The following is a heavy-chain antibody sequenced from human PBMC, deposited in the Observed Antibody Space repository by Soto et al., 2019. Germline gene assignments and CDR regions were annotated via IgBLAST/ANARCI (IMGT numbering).Heavy chain of an antibody. Sequence: XXVKVSCKASGGTFSSYTISWVRQAPGQGLEWMGRIIPILGIANYAQKFQGRVTITADKSTSTAYMELSSLRSEDTAVYYCAREEYYYGSGAFFDYWGQGTLVTVSS. J-gene: IGHJ4*02. CDR1: GGTFSSYT. CDR2: IIPILGIA. D-gene: IGHD3-10*01. CDR3: AREEYYYGSGAFFDY. V-gene: IGHV1-69*04.